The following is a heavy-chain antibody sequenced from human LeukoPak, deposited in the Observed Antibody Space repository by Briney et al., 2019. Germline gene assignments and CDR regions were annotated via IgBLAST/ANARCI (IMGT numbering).Heavy chain of an antibody. Sequence: WETLSLTCTVSGGSITGSSYYWGWIRQPPGKNLESIGSIYYSGETYYNPSLKSRVTISLDTAKNQFYLKLRSVTAADTAVYYCAIDLGVYF. J-gene: IGHJ4*01. CDR2: IYYSGET. V-gene: IGHV4-39*07. CDR3: AIDLGVYF. CDR1: GGSITGSSYY.